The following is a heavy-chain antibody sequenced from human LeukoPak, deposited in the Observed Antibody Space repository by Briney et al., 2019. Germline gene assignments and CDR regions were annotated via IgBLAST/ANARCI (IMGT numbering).Heavy chain of an antibody. CDR2: INPNSGGT. J-gene: IGHJ5*02. V-gene: IGHV1-2*02. CDR3: AGLDYDFWSGYHSEDWFDP. CDR1: GYTFTGYY. Sequence: ASVKVSCKASGYTFTGYYMHWVRQAPGQGLEWMGWINPNSGGTNYAQKFQGRVTMTRDTSISTAYMELTRLRSDDTAVYYCAGLDYDFWSGYHSEDWFDPWGQGTLDIVSS. D-gene: IGHD3-3*01.